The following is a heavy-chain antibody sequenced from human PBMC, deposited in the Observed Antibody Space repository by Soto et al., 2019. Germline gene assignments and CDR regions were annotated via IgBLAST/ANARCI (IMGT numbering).Heavy chain of an antibody. CDR3: AAPEDDPPTDHYYGLDV. CDR1: GYSLTELS. CDR2: FDPDEGET. V-gene: IGHV1-24*01. J-gene: IGHJ6*02. Sequence: WASVKVSCKVSGYSLTELSIHWVRQGPGKGLEWMGGFDPDEGETFYAQNFQGRVALTEDTSKDTAYMELSNLGSQDTPVYSCAAPEDDPPTDHYYGLDVWGPGSAVTVSS. D-gene: IGHD1-1*01.